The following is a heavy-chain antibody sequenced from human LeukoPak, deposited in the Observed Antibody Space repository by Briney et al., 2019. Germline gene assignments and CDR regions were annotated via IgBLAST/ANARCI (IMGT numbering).Heavy chain of an antibody. Sequence: PSGTLSLTCAVSGGSISSSNWWSWVRQPPGKGLEWIGEIYHSGSTNYNPSLKSRVTISVDKSKNQFSLKLSSVTAADAAVYYCARRSIKYYGVLAFDIWGQGTMVTVSS. CDR2: IYHSGST. CDR1: GGSISSSNW. V-gene: IGHV4-4*02. J-gene: IGHJ3*02. D-gene: IGHD4-17*01. CDR3: ARRSIKYYGVLAFDI.